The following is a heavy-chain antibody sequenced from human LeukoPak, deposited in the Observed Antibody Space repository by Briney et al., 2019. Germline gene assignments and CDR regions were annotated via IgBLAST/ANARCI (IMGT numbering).Heavy chain of an antibody. CDR2: INPNSGGT. J-gene: IGHJ4*02. CDR3: ARRLGDSSGWGFDY. CDR1: GYTFTGYY. Sequence: ASVKASCKASGYTFTGYYMHWVRQAPGQGLEWMGWINPNSGGTNYAQKFQGWVTMTRDTSISTAYMELSRLRSDDTAVYYCARRLGDSSGWGFDYWGQGTLVTVSS. D-gene: IGHD6-19*01. V-gene: IGHV1-2*04.